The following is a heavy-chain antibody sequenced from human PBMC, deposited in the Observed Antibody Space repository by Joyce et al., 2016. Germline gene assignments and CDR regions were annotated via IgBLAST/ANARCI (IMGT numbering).Heavy chain of an antibody. CDR3: ARIPGSSYYQPFDY. V-gene: IGHV3-30-3*01. J-gene: IGHJ4*02. CDR1: TFSFSYFA. CDR2: ISSDGDIQ. Sequence: QVQLVESGGGLVQPGRSLRLSCAGSTFSFSYFAMHWVRKAPGKGLEWVACISSDGDIQHYADSVKGRFTISRDNSLNTLFLQMNRLRAEDTARYYCARIPGSSYYQPFDYWGQGTQVTVSS. D-gene: IGHD3-22*01.